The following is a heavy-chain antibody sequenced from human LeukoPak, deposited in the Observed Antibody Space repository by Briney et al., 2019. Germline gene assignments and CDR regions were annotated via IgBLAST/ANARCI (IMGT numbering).Heavy chain of an antibody. D-gene: IGHD1-1*01. CDR2: LSYHGSNK. CDR1: GFTFSSYA. CDR3: ARGDFRLEMSTTIAFDI. J-gene: IGHJ3*02. V-gene: IGHV3-30*04. Sequence: GRSLSLSCVASGFTFSSYAMHWVRQAPGKGLEWVAVLSYHGSNKHYADSVKGRFIISRDNSKSTLYLQMNSLTTKDTAVYYCARGDFRLEMSTTIAFDIWGQGTMVTVSS.